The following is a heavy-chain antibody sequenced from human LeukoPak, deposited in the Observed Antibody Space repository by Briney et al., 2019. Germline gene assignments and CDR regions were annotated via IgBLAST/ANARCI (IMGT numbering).Heavy chain of an antibody. J-gene: IGHJ6*03. CDR3: AREAYCGGDCYPRLYYYYYYMDV. Sequence: TGGSLRLSCAASGFTFSSYSMNWVRQAPGKGLEWVSGINWNGGSTGYADSVKGRFTISRDNAKNSLYLQMNSLRAEDTALYYCAREAYCGGDCYPRLYYYYYYMDVWGKGTTVTVSS. V-gene: IGHV3-20*04. CDR1: GFTFSSYS. CDR2: INWNGGST. D-gene: IGHD2-21*02.